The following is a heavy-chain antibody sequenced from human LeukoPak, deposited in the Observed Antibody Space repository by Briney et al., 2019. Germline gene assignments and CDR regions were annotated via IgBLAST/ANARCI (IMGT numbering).Heavy chain of an antibody. J-gene: IGHJ4*02. CDR1: GFTFSSYW. Sequence: GGSLRLSCAASGFTFSSYWMSWVRQAPGKGLEWVANIKQDGSEKYYVDSVKGRFTISRDNAKNSLYLQMNSLRAEDTAVYYCARLFRADEYYDISTGQQGYYFDYWGQGTLVTVSS. CDR3: ARLFRADEYYDISTGQQGYYFDY. D-gene: IGHD3-9*01. CDR2: IKQDGSEK. V-gene: IGHV3-7*04.